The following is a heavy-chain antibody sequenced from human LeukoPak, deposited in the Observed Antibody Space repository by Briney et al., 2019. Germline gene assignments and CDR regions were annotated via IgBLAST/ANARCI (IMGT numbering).Heavy chain of an antibody. CDR1: GFTFSSYA. Sequence: GGSLRLSCAASGFTFSSYAMSWVRQAPGKGLEWVSGISTSGGSTSYADPVKGRFTISRDNPRNTLYMQMSSLRAEDTALYYCAIMHPYYDGSGYWVQWGQGTLVTVSS. J-gene: IGHJ4*02. D-gene: IGHD3-22*01. V-gene: IGHV3-23*01. CDR2: ISTSGGST. CDR3: AIMHPYYDGSGYWVQ.